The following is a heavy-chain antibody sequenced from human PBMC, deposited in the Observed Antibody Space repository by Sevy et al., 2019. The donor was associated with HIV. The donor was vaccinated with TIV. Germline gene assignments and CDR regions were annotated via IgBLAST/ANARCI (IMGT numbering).Heavy chain of an antibody. CDR1: GFTFSSYC. D-gene: IGHD6-19*01. V-gene: IGHV3-30*02. CDR3: AKDVENGSGWYVSGPSAYYYYGMDV. J-gene: IGHJ6*02. CDR2: IRYDGSNK. Sequence: GGSLRLSCAASGFTFSSYCMHWVRQAPGKGLEWVAFIRYDGSNKYYADSVKGRFTISRDNSKNTLYLQMNSLRAEDTAVYYCAKDVENGSGWYVSGPSAYYYYGMDVWGQGTTVTVSS.